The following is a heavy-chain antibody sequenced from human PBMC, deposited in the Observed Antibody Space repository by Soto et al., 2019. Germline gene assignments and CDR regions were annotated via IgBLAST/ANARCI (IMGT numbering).Heavy chain of an antibody. Sequence: QVQLQESGPGLVQPSQTLSLTCTVSGGSISSGGYYWSWIRQHPGKGLEWIGYIYSSGITYYDPSLKRRVTMSVDMSKSQFCTRLSSVTAAYTAGYYCATKPNGLYYFDYWGQGALVTVPS. J-gene: IGHJ4*02. CDR3: ATKPNGLYYFDY. CDR2: IYSSGIT. CDR1: GGSISSGGYY. D-gene: IGHD2-8*01. V-gene: IGHV4-31*03.